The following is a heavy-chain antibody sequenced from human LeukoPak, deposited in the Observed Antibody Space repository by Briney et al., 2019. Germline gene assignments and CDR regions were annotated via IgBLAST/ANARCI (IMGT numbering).Heavy chain of an antibody. V-gene: IGHV4-34*01. CDR2: INHSGST. J-gene: IGHJ3*02. CDR1: GGSFSGYY. Sequence: PSETLSLTCAVYGGSFSGYYWSWIRQPPGKGLEWIGEINHSGSTNYNPSLKSRVTISVDTSKNQFSLKLSSVTAADTAVYYCARELMGYCSGGSCYQNAFDIWGQGTMVTVSS. D-gene: IGHD2-15*01. CDR3: ARELMGYCSGGSCYQNAFDI.